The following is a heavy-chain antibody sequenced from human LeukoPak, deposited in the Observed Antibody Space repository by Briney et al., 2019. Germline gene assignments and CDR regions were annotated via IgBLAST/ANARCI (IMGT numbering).Heavy chain of an antibody. CDR3: AKGHYSGSYYAFDY. J-gene: IGHJ4*02. CDR1: GFTFSSYA. D-gene: IGHD1-26*01. V-gene: IGHV3-23*01. Sequence: GGSLRLSCAASGFTFSSYAMSWVRQAPGKGLEWVSAISGSGGSTYYADSVKGRFTISRDNSKNTLYLQMNSLRAEDTAVYYCAKGHYSGSYYAFDYWGQGTQVTVSP. CDR2: ISGSGGST.